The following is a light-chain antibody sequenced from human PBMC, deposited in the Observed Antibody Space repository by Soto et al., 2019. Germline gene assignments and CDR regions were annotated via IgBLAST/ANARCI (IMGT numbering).Light chain of an antibody. CDR3: QQYGSSRWT. CDR2: GAS. V-gene: IGKV3-20*01. Sequence: EIVLTQSPGTLFLSPGERATLSCRASQSVSSSYLAWYQQKPGQAPRLLIYGASSRATGIPDRFSGSGSGTDFTLTISRLEPEDFAVYYCQQYGSSRWTFGQGTKVDIK. J-gene: IGKJ1*01. CDR1: QSVSSSY.